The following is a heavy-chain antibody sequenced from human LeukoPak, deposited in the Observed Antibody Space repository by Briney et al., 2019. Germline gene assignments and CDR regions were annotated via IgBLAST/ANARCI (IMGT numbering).Heavy chain of an antibody. V-gene: IGHV3-30*18. Sequence: PGRSLRLSGAASGFTFSSYGMHWVRQAPGKGLEWVAVISYDGSNKYYADSVKGRFTISRDNSKNTLYLQMNSLRAEDTAVYYCAKDTYYDILTGPNPDYWGQGTLVTVSS. D-gene: IGHD3-9*01. CDR1: GFTFSSYG. J-gene: IGHJ4*02. CDR3: AKDTYYDILTGPNPDY. CDR2: ISYDGSNK.